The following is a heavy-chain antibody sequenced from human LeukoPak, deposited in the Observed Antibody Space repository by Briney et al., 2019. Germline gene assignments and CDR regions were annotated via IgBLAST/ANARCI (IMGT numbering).Heavy chain of an antibody. D-gene: IGHD2-15*01. CDR1: GFTFSSYG. Sequence: QAGGSLRLSCAASGFTFSSYGMHWVRQAPGKGLEWVAVISYDGSNKYYADSVKGRFTISRDNSKNTLYLQMNSLGAKDTAVYYCAKISPPEIVVVVAATGDFDYWGQGTLVTVSS. CDR3: AKISPPEIVVVVAATGDFDY. V-gene: IGHV3-30*18. J-gene: IGHJ4*02. CDR2: ISYDGSNK.